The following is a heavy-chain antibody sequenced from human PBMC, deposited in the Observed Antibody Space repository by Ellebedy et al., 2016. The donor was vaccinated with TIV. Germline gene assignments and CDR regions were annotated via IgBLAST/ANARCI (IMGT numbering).Heavy chain of an antibody. D-gene: IGHD2-21*01. V-gene: IGHV3-23*01. CDR2: ISGSGGST. J-gene: IGHJ4*02. CDR1: GFTFSSYA. Sequence: GESLKISCAASGFTFSSYAMSWVRQAPGKGLEWVAAISGSGGSTYYADSVKGRFTISRDNSKNTLYLQMNSLRAEDTAVYYCAKDHFVRTAQGHRFDYWGQGTLVTVSS. CDR3: AKDHFVRTAQGHRFDY.